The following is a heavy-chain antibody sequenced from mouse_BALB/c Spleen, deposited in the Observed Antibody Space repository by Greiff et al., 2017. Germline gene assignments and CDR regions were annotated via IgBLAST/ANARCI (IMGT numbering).Heavy chain of an antibody. J-gene: IGHJ2*01. V-gene: IGHV2-9*02. CDR3: ARDEVYYGSSLDY. Sequence: VQVVESGPGLVAPSQSLSITCTVSGFSLTSYGVHWVRQPPGKGLEWLGVIWAGGSTNYNSALMSRLSISKDNSKSQVFLKMNSLQTDDTAMYYCARDEVYYGSSLDYWGQGTTLTVSS. CDR2: IWAGGST. CDR1: GFSLTSYG. D-gene: IGHD1-1*01.